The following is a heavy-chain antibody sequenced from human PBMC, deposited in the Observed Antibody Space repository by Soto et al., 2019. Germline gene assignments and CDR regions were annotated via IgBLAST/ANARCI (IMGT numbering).Heavy chain of an antibody. J-gene: IGHJ6*02. V-gene: IGHV4-34*01. CDR1: GGSFSGYY. CDR2: INHSGST. Sequence: SETLSLTCAVYGGSFSGYYWSWIRQPPGKGLEWIGEINHSGSTNYNPSLKSRVTISVDTSKNQFSLKLSSVTAADTAVYYCARAPGARYYYYYYGMDVWGQGTTVTVSS. CDR3: ARAPGARYYYYYYGMDV. D-gene: IGHD1-1*01.